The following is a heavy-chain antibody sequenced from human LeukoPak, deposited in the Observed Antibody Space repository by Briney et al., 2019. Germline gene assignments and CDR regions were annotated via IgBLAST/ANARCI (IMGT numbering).Heavy chain of an antibody. Sequence: GGSLQISCKGSGYSFTSYWISWVRQMPGKGLEWMGRIDPSDSYTNYSPSFQGHVTISADKSISTAYLQWSSLKASDTAMYYCARGGYCSGGSCPYYFDYWGQGTLVTVSS. CDR2: IDPSDSYT. D-gene: IGHD2-15*01. V-gene: IGHV5-10-1*01. CDR1: GYSFTSYW. CDR3: ARGGYCSGGSCPYYFDY. J-gene: IGHJ4*02.